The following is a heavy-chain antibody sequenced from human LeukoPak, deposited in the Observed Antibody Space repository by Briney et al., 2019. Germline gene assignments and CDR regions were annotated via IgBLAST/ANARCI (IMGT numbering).Heavy chain of an antibody. CDR1: GGSISSSSYY. Sequence: PSETLSLTCTASGGSISSSSYYWGWIRQPPGKGLEWIGSIYYSGSTYYNPSLKSRVTISVDTSKNQFSLKLSSVTAADTAVYYCAVQMGGSYYYYYMDVWGKGTTVTVSS. J-gene: IGHJ6*03. CDR3: AVQMGGSYYYYYMDV. D-gene: IGHD3-16*01. V-gene: IGHV4-39*01. CDR2: IYYSGST.